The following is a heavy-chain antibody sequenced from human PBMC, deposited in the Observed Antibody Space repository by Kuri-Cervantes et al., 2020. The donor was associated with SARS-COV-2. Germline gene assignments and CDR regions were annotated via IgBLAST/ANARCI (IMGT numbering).Heavy chain of an antibody. V-gene: IGHV3-23*01. Sequence: GESLKISCAASGFTFSSYAMSWVRQAPGKGLEWVSAISGSGGSTYYADSVKGRFTISRDNSKNTLYLQMNSLRAEDTAVYYCAKHAMVRGVIITKAGGTDYWSQGTLVTVSS. CDR2: ISGSGGST. D-gene: IGHD3-10*01. J-gene: IGHJ4*02. CDR1: GFTFSSYA. CDR3: AKHAMVRGVIITKAGGTDY.